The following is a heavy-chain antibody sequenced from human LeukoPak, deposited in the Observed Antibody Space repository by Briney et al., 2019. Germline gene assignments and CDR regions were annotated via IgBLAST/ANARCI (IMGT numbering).Heavy chain of an antibody. J-gene: IGHJ3*01. V-gene: IGHV1-69*13. Sequence: SVKVSCKASGGAFSSDTISWVRQAPGQGLEWMGGIIPIFGTANYAQKFQGRVTITADESTSTAYMELSSLRSEDTAVYYCAREANRDFWTFWGQGTMVTVSS. CDR2: IIPIFGTA. CDR3: AREANRDFWTF. D-gene: IGHD3-3*01. CDR1: GGAFSSDT.